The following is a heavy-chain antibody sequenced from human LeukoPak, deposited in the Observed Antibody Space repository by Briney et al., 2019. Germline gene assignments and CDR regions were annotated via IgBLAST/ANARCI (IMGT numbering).Heavy chain of an antibody. CDR3: AKEVAAVGTGAFDI. CDR2: IKQDGGEK. CDR1: GFTFSRYW. J-gene: IGHJ3*02. Sequence: GGSLRLSCTASGFTFSRYWMTWVRQAPGKGLEWVASIKQDGGEKYYVDSVKGRFTISRDNAKNSLYLQMNSLRAEDTAVHYCAKEVAAVGTGAFDIWGQGTMVTVSS. D-gene: IGHD6-13*01. V-gene: IGHV3-7*03.